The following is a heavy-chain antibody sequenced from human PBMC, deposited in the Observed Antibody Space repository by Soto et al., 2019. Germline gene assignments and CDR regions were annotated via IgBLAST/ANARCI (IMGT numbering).Heavy chain of an antibody. J-gene: IGHJ4*02. Sequence: GTLSRTCTVPGGSISSRSYYWGWIRQPPGKGLEWIGSIYYSGSTYNNPSLRSRVSMSIDTSKDQFSLKRKFVNAADTALYFCARQRTSVVTQAYFDVWGPGSLVTVS. CDR1: GGSISSRSYY. D-gene: IGHD2-21*02. CDR3: ARQRTSVVTQAYFDV. V-gene: IGHV4-39*01. CDR2: IYYSGST.